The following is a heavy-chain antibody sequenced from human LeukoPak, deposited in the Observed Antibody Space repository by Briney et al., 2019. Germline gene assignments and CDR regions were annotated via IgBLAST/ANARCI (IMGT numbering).Heavy chain of an antibody. D-gene: IGHD4-17*01. CDR2: IRYDGSNK. V-gene: IGHV3-30*02. Sequence: GGSLRLSCAASGFTFSSYWMSWVRQAPGKGLEWVAFIRYDGSNKYYADSVKGRFTISRDNSKNTLYLQMNSLRAEDTAVYYCAKLPDDYGDYNWGQGTLVTVSS. J-gene: IGHJ4*02. CDR1: GFTFSSYW. CDR3: AKLPDDYGDYN.